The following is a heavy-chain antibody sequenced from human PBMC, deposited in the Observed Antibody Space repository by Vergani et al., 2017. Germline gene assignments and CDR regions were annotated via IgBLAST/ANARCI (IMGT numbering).Heavy chain of an antibody. CDR2: INHSGST. V-gene: IGHV4-34*01. Sequence: QVQLQQWGAGLLKPSETLSLTCAVYGGSFSGYYWSWIRQPPGKGLEWVGEINHSGSTNYNPSLKSRVTISVDTSKNQFSLKLSSVTAADTAVYYCARDSGAGWFDPWGQGTLVTVSS. CDR3: ARDSGAGWFDP. J-gene: IGHJ5*02. D-gene: IGHD3-10*01. CDR1: GGSFSGYY.